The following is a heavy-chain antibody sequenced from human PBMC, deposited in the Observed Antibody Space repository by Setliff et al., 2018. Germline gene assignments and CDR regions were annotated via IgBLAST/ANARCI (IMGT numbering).Heavy chain of an antibody. CDR1: GYTFTTYA. CDR3: ATRRAARSPLTG. J-gene: IGHJ4*02. CDR2: IGDYNGKT. V-gene: IGHV1-18*01. D-gene: IGHD6-6*01. Sequence: ASVKVSCKASGYTFTTYAMTWMRQAPGQGLEWMGWIGDYNGKTNHAQNLQGRVAMTTDTSTSTGYMELRSLRPDDTAVYYCATRRAARSPLTGWGQGTLVTVSS.